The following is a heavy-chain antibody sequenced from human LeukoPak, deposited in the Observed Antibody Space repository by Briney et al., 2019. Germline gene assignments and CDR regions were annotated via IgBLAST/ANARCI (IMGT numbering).Heavy chain of an antibody. J-gene: IGHJ4*02. V-gene: IGHV1-8*01. Sequence: ASVKVSCKASGYTFTTYDITWVRQATAQGLEWMGWMNPNSGDTAYAQKFQGRVAMTRDTSITTAYMELSSLRSEDTAVYYCARGLGDYYDTSGYYYAVPAHWGQGTLVTVSS. CDR3: ARGLGDYYDTSGYYYAVPAH. CDR1: GYTFTTYD. D-gene: IGHD3-22*01. CDR2: MNPNSGDT.